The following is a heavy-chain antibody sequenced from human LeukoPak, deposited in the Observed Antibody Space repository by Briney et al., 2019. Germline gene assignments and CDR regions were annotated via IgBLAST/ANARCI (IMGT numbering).Heavy chain of an antibody. CDR3: AREGCSSISCHDY. CDR1: GDSISSGGYY. D-gene: IGHD2-2*01. J-gene: IGHJ4*02. CDR2: IYASGST. Sequence: SETLSLTCTVSGDSISSGGYYWSWIRQPAGKGLEWIGRIYASGSTNYNPSLKSRVTISVDTSKNQFSLKLSSVTAADTAVYYCAREGCSSISCHDYWGQGILVTVSS. V-gene: IGHV4-61*02.